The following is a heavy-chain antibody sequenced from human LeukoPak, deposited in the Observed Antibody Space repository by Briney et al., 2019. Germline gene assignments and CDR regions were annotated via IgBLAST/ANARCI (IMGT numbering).Heavy chain of an antibody. J-gene: IGHJ4*02. CDR2: ISGNGGST. Sequence: PGGSLRLSCAASGFTFSSYAMHWVRQAPGKGLEYVSAISGNGGSTYYANSVKGRFTISRDNSKNTLYLQMNSLRAEDTAVYYCAKDGDYGQSCYFDYWGQGTLVTVSS. D-gene: IGHD4-17*01. CDR1: GFTFSSYA. V-gene: IGHV3-64*01. CDR3: AKDGDYGQSCYFDY.